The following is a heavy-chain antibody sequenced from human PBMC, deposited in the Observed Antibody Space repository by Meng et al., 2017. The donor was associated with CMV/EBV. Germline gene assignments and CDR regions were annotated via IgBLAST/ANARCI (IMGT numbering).Heavy chain of an antibody. V-gene: IGHV3-30*02. CDR3: AKQLVYYDGMDV. D-gene: IGHD6-13*01. CDR1: GFTFSSYG. J-gene: IGHJ6*02. Sequence: GGSLRPSCAASGFTFSSYGMHWVRQAPGKGLEWVAFIRYDGSNKYYADSVKGRFTISRDNSKNTLYLQRNSLRAEGTAGYYCAKQLVYYDGMDVWGQGTTVTVSS. CDR2: IRYDGSNK.